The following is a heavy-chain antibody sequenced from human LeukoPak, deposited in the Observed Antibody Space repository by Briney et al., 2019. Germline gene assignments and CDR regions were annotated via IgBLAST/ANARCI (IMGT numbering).Heavy chain of an antibody. V-gene: IGHV4-59*08. CDR1: GGSISSYC. CDR3: ARVGYCSSTSCYNMDV. Sequence: SETLSLTCTVSGGSISSYCWSWIRQPPGKGLEWIGYIYYSGSTNYNPSLKSRVTISVDTSKNQFSLKLSSVTAADTAVYYCARVGYCSSTSCYNMDVWGKGTTVTVSS. J-gene: IGHJ6*03. D-gene: IGHD2-2*02. CDR2: IYYSGST.